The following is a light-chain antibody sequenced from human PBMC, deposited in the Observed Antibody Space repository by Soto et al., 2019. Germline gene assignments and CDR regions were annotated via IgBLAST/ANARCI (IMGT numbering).Light chain of an antibody. CDR3: YSYAGRNIWV. J-gene: IGLJ3*02. CDR2: GVT. CDR1: GSDIGGYNF. Sequence: LTQPPSASGSPGQSVTISCTGSGSDIGGYNFVSWYQQHPGKAPKLMIYGVTERPSGVPDRFSGSKSGNTASLTVSGLQAEDEADYYCYSYAGRNIWVFGGGTKVTVL. V-gene: IGLV2-8*01.